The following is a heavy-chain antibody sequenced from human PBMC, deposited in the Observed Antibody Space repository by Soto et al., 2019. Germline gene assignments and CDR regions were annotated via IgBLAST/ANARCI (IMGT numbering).Heavy chain of an antibody. J-gene: IGHJ4*02. CDR1: GFTFSSYG. CDR3: AKMSGYSYGYLDY. V-gene: IGHV3-30*18. Sequence: GGSLRLSCAASGFTFSSYGMHWVRQAPGKGLEWVAVISYDGSNKYYADSVKGRFTISRDNSKNTLYLQMNSLRAEDTAVYYCAKMSGYSYGYLDYWGQGTLVTVSS. D-gene: IGHD5-18*01. CDR2: ISYDGSNK.